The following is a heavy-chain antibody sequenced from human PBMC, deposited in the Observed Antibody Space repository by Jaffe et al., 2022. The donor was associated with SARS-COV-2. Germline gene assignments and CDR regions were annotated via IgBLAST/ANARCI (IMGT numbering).Heavy chain of an antibody. Sequence: EVQLLESGGGLVQPGGSLRLSCAASGFTFSSYAMSWVRQAPGKGLEWVSAISGSGGSTYYADSVKGRFTISRDNSKNTLYLQMNSLRAEDTAVYYCAKGDIVATITDPYLPHYYYGMDVWGQGTTVTVSS. D-gene: IGHD5-12*01. J-gene: IGHJ6*02. CDR3: AKGDIVATITDPYLPHYYYGMDV. CDR2: ISGSGGST. CDR1: GFTFSSYA. V-gene: IGHV3-23*01.